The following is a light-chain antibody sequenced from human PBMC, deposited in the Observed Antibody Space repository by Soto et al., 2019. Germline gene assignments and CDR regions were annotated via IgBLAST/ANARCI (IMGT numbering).Light chain of an antibody. J-gene: IGKJ3*01. CDR1: QTISTY. V-gene: IGKV1-39*01. CDR2: AAS. CDR3: QQSYRAPLT. Sequence: DIQMTQSPSSLSASAGDRVTITCRASQTISTYLNWYQQKPGKAPKLLIHAASSVQSGVPSRFSGSGSGTDFTLTISSLQPEDFATYYCQQSYRAPLTFGPGTKVDIK.